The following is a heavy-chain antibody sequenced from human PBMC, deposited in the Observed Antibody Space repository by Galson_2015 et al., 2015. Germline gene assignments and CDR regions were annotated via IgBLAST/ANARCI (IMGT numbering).Heavy chain of an antibody. D-gene: IGHD5-18*01. V-gene: IGHV3-48*01. J-gene: IGHJ4*02. CDR2: ISSSSATI. CDR3: AKDGYSDGYSFDS. Sequence: SLRLSCAASGFTFSSYTISWVRQAPGKGLEWVSYISSSSATIYYADSVKGRFTISRDNSKKTLYLQMNSLRAEDTAIYYCAKDGYSDGYSFDSWGQGTLVTVSS. CDR1: GFTFSSYT.